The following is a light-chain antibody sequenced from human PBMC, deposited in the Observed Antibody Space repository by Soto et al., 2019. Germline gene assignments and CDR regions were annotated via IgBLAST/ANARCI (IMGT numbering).Light chain of an antibody. CDR1: QSISSW. J-gene: IGKJ1*01. CDR2: KAS. Sequence: DIQMTQSPSTLSASVGDRVTITCRASQSISSWLAWYQQKPGKAPKLLIYKASSLESGVPSRFGGSGSGTEFTLSISSLQPDDFATYYCQQYASSSPWTFGQVTKVEIK. CDR3: QQYASSSPWT. V-gene: IGKV1-5*03.